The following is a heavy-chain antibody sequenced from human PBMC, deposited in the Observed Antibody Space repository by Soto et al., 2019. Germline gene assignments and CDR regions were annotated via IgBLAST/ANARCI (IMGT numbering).Heavy chain of an antibody. CDR1: GFTFSSYG. V-gene: IGHV3-30*18. D-gene: IGHD1-26*01. CDR3: AKERGSYYTHLGY. Sequence: GGSLRLSCAASGFTFSSYGMHWVRQAPGKGLEWVAVISYDGSNKYYADSVKGRFTISRDNSKNTLYLQMNSLRAEDTAVYYCAKERGSYYTHLGYWGQGTLVTVSS. CDR2: ISYDGSNK. J-gene: IGHJ4*02.